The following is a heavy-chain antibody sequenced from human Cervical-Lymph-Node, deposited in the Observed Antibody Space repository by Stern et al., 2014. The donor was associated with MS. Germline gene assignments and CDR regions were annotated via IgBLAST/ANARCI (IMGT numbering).Heavy chain of an antibody. CDR3: TTAPDY. Sequence: EVQLVESGGGFVKPGGSLRLSCAASGLPFNNDWMNWVRQAPGKGLEWVGRIKVRSDGGTTDLAAPLKGRFTMSTDDSKTTMYLHMNSLRPDDTGVYYCTTAPDYWGQGTLVTVSS. J-gene: IGHJ4*02. CDR2: IKVRSDGGTT. CDR1: GLPFNNDW. V-gene: IGHV3-15*07.